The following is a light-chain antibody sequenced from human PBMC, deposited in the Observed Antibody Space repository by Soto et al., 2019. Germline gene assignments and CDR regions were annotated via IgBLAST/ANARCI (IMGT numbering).Light chain of an antibody. J-gene: IGLJ2*01. Sequence: QLVLTQPPSASGTPGQRVTISCSGSSSNIGSNTVNWYQQLPGTAPKLLIYSNNQRPSGVPDRCSGSKSGTSASLAISGLQSEDEADYYCAAWDDSLNGVVFGGGTKVTVL. CDR1: SSNIGSNT. CDR2: SNN. V-gene: IGLV1-44*01. CDR3: AAWDDSLNGVV.